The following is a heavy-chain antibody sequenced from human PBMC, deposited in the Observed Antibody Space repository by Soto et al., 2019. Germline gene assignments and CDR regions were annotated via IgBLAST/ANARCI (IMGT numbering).Heavy chain of an antibody. V-gene: IGHV3-48*02. J-gene: IGHJ3*01. CDR1: GFTFSSYS. Sequence: PGGSLRLSCAASGFTFSSYSMNWVRQAPGKGLEWVSSISSSSDTIYYADSVKGRFTISRDNAKNSLYLQMNGLRDEDTAVYYCARPFYIRGRYIGLFWGQGTMVTVSS. CDR3: ARPFYIRGRYIGLF. D-gene: IGHD6-19*01. CDR2: ISSSSDTI.